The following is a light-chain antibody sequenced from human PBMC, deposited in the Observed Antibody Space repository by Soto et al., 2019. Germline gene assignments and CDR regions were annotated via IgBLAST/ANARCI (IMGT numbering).Light chain of an antibody. J-gene: IGKJ1*01. CDR2: DAS. Sequence: EIVMTQSPATLSVSPGERATLSCRASQSISSNLAWYQQRPGQAPSLLIYDASTRATGIPARFSGSGSGTEFTLTISSLQSEDFVVYYCQQYNNSPRTFGQGTKVQI. V-gene: IGKV3-15*01. CDR1: QSISSN. CDR3: QQYNNSPRT.